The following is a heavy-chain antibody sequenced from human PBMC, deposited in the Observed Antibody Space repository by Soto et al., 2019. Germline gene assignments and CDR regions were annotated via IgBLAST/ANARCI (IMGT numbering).Heavy chain of an antibody. V-gene: IGHV4-30-2*01. CDR2: IYHSGST. Sequence: SETLSLTCAVSGGSISSGGYSWSWIRQPPGKGLEWIGYIYHSGSTYYNPSLKSRVTISVDRSKNQFSLKLSSVTAADTAVYYCARGSIQNWFDPWGQGTLVTVPS. J-gene: IGHJ5*02. D-gene: IGHD6-6*01. CDR3: ARGSIQNWFDP. CDR1: GGSISSGGYS.